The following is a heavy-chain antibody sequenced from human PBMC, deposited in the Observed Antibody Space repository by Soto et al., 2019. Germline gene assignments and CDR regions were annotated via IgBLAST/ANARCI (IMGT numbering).Heavy chain of an antibody. CDR2: ISGSGGAT. V-gene: IGHV3-23*01. CDR1: GFTFITYA. J-gene: IGHJ4*02. CDR3: ARGDTNNWYVFDY. D-gene: IGHD1-1*01. Sequence: EVQLLESGGGLVQPGGSLSLSCAASGFTFITYAMSWVRQAPGKGLEWVSAISGSGGATYYADSVNGRFTISRDNSKNTLYLQINSLRAEDTAVYYCARGDTNNWYVFDYWGQGTLVTVSS.